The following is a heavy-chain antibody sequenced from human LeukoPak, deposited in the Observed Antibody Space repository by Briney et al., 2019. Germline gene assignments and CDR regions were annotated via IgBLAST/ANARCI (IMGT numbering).Heavy chain of an antibody. CDR2: INPNSGGT. Sequence: ASVKVSCKASGYTFTGYYMHWVRQAPGQGLEWMGWINPNSGGTNYAQKFQGRVTMTRDTSISTAYMELSRLRSDDTAVYYCARVILTGYYHDAFDIWGQGTIVTVSS. J-gene: IGHJ3*02. D-gene: IGHD3-9*01. CDR3: ARVILTGYYHDAFDI. CDR1: GYTFTGYY. V-gene: IGHV1-2*02.